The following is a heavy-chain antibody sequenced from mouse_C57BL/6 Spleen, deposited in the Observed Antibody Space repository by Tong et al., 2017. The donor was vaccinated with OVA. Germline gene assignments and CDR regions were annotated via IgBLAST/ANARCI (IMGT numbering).Heavy chain of an antibody. J-gene: IGHJ1*03. CDR1: GYAFTNYL. CDR2: INPGSGGT. D-gene: IGHD1-1*01. Sequence: VQLQESGAELVRPGTSVKVSCKASGYAFTNYLIEWVKQRPGQGLEWIGVINPGSGGTNYNEKFKGKATLTADKSSSTAYMQLSSLTNEDSAVYYCTRVVAPYWYFDVWGTGTTVTVSS. CDR3: TRVVAPYWYFDV. V-gene: IGHV1-54*01.